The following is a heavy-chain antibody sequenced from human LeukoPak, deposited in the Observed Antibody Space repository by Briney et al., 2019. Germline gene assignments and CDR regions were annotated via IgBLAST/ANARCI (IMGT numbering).Heavy chain of an antibody. Sequence: GESLKISCKGSGYSFTNYWIGWVRQMPGKGLEWMGIIYPGDSNTRYSPSFQGQVTISADRSINTAYLQWSSLKASDTAMYFCAVYYFETCPFQGGGTYYLDYWGQGTLVTVSS. CDR3: AVYYFETCPFQGGGTYYLDY. V-gene: IGHV5-51*01. CDR1: GYSFTNYW. CDR2: IYPGDSNT. D-gene: IGHD3-22*01. J-gene: IGHJ4*02.